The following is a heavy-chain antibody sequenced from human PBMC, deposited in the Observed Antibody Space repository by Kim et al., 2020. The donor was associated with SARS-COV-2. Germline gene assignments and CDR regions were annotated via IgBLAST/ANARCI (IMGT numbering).Heavy chain of an antibody. V-gene: IGHV3-33*06. J-gene: IGHJ6*02. CDR3: AKELYGDNFHYYGMDV. CDR2: IWYDGSNK. D-gene: IGHD4-17*01. Sequence: GGSLRLSCAASGFTFNNFAVHWVRQAPGKGLEWVAVIWYDGSNKYYADSVKGRFTISRDNSKNKLYLQMHSLRAEDTAVYYCAKELYGDNFHYYGMDVWGQGTTVTVSS. CDR1: GFTFNNFA.